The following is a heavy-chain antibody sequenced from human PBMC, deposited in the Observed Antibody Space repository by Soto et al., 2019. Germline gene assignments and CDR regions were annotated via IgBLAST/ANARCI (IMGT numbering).Heavy chain of an antibody. V-gene: IGHV3-11*01. Sequence: GGSLRLSCAASGFRFSDYYMSWLRQSPGKGLEWVSSITTTGSTMYYADSVKGRFTTSRDNAKNSVFLQMNSLRAEDTAVYYCARGGRTRFDYWGQGILVTVSS. J-gene: IGHJ4*02. CDR3: ARGGRTRFDY. D-gene: IGHD4-17*01. CDR1: GFRFSDYY. CDR2: ITTTGSTM.